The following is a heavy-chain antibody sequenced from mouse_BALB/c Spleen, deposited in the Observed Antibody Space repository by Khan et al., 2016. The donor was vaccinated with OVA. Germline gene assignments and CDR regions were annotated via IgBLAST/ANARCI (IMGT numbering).Heavy chain of an antibody. Sequence: QVQLQQSGAELVRPGASVKLSCEASGYTFTSYWMNWVKQSPEQGLEWMGRIDPYDSETHYNQNFKDKAILTGDKSSSTAYMQLSSLTSEDSAVYFCARNPFAYWGQGTLVTVSA. V-gene: IGHV1-52*01. CDR1: GYTFTSYW. CDR3: ARNPFAY. CDR2: IDPYDSET. J-gene: IGHJ3*01.